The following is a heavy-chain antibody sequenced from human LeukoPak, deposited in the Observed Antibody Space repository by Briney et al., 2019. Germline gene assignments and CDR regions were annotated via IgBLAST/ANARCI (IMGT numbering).Heavy chain of an antibody. D-gene: IGHD3-10*01. CDR2: ISGSSSRT. Sequence: GGSLRLSCAASGFSFSSYAMTWVRQAPGKGLEWVSGISGSSSRTFYADSVKGRFTISRENSRNTLYLQMNNLRVDDTAVYYCAKDSWLLWFGELAGLGWFDPWGQGTLVTVSS. J-gene: IGHJ5*02. CDR3: AKDSWLLWFGELAGLGWFDP. CDR1: GFSFSSYA. V-gene: IGHV3-23*01.